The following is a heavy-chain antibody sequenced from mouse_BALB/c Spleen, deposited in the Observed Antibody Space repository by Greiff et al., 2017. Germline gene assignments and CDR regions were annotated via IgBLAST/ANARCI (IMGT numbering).Heavy chain of an antibody. V-gene: IGHV5-6*01. Sequence: EVMLVESGGDLVKPGGSLKLSCAASGFTFSSYGMSWVRQTPDKRLEWVATISSGGSYTYYPDSVKGRFTISRDNAKNTLYLQMSSLKSEDTAMYYCARQEGYYGNYGGFAYWGQGTLVTVSA. D-gene: IGHD2-1*01. CDR2: ISSGGSYT. J-gene: IGHJ3*01. CDR3: ARQEGYYGNYGGFAY. CDR1: GFTFSSYG.